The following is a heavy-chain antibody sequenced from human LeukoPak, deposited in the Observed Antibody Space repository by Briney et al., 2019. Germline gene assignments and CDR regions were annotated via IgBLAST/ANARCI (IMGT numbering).Heavy chain of an antibody. CDR1: GGSIRSLGYS. D-gene: IGHD5-12*01. Sequence: SETLSLTCSVSGGSIRSLGYSWGWIRQPPGKGLEWIASMYHTGTTYYNPSLKSRVTMSVDTSKNQFSLNLTSVTAADTAVFHCARSVSAYAGRGWFDPWGQGTLVTVSS. CDR2: MYHTGTT. CDR3: ARSVSAYAGRGWFDP. J-gene: IGHJ5*02. V-gene: IGHV4-39*07.